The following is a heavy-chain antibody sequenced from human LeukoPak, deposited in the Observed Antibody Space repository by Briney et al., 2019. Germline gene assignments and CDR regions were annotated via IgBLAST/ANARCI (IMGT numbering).Heavy chain of an antibody. CDR3: ARDAASAYYYDSSGYYQRRGDAFDI. CDR2: ISAYNGNT. CDR1: GYTSTSYG. D-gene: IGHD3-22*01. J-gene: IGHJ3*02. V-gene: IGHV1-18*01. Sequence: GASVKVSCKASGYTSTSYGISWVRQAPGQGLEWMGWISAYNGNTNYAQKLQGRVTMTTDTSTSTAYMELRSLRSDDTAVYYCARDAASAYYYDSSGYYQRRGDAFDIWGQGTMVTVSS.